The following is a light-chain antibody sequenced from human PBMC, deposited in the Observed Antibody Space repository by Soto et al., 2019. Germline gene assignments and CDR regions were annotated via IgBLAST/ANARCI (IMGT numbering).Light chain of an antibody. CDR2: EVS. J-gene: IGLJ1*01. CDR1: SSDVGSYNY. V-gene: IGLV2-14*01. CDR3: SSYTSSSTYV. Sequence: QSALPQPASVSGSPGQSITFSCTGTSSDVGSYNYVSWHQQHPGKAPKVMIYEVSNRPSGVSNRFSGSKSGNTASLTISGLQAEDEADYYCSSYTSSSTYVFGTGTKGTVL.